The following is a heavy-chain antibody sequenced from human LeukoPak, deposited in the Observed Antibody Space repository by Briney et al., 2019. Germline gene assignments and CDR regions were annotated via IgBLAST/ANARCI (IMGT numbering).Heavy chain of an antibody. CDR2: ISYDGSNK. D-gene: IGHD3-9*01. CDR1: GFTFSTYA. J-gene: IGHJ5*02. V-gene: IGHV3-30*04. Sequence: GGSLRLSCAASGFTFSTYAMHWVRQAPGKGLEWVAVISYDGSNKYYADSVKGRFTISRDNAKNSLYLQMNSLRAEDTAVYYCAKGRRYNILTGYYVSEVDPWGQGTLVTVSS. CDR3: AKGRRYNILTGYYVSEVDP.